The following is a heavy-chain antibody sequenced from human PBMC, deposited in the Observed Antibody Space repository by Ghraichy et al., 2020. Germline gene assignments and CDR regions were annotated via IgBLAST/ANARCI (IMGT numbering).Heavy chain of an antibody. CDR3: ARGKWILNDSSNNYYYYYGMDV. V-gene: IGHV4-34*01. J-gene: IGHJ6*02. Sequence: SETLSLTCAVYGGSFSGYYWSWIRQPPGKGLEWIGEINHSGSTNYNPSLKSRVTISVDTSKNQFSLKLSSVTAADTAVYYCARGKWILNDSSNNYYYYYGMDVWGQGTTVTVSS. D-gene: IGHD3-22*01. CDR2: INHSGST. CDR1: GGSFSGYY.